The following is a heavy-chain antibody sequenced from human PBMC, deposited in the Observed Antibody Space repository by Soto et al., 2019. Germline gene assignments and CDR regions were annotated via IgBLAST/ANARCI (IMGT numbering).Heavy chain of an antibody. V-gene: IGHV3-15*01. CDR1: GFTFSSYA. CDR2: ISYDGGTT. CDR3: TTDSGSYPFDY. J-gene: IGHJ4*02. D-gene: IGHD1-26*01. Sequence: GGSLRLSCAASGFTFSSYAMHWVRQAPGKGLEWVAVISYDGGTTDYAAPVKGRFTISRDDSKNTLYLQMNSLKTEDTAVYYCTTDSGSYPFDYWGQGTLVTVPQ.